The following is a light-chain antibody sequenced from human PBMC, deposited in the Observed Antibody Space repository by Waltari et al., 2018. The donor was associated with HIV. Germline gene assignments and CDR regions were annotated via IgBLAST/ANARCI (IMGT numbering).Light chain of an antibody. Sequence: ELVLTQSPGTLSLSPGERSSPTCRASQSVRSNYLAWYQQKPGQAPRLLIYGASTRATGIPARFSGGGSGTHFTLTISRLEADDFAVYYCQQSGSSPWTFGPGTRVDI. CDR1: QSVRSNY. CDR3: QQSGSSPWT. V-gene: IGKV3-20*01. J-gene: IGKJ3*01. CDR2: GAS.